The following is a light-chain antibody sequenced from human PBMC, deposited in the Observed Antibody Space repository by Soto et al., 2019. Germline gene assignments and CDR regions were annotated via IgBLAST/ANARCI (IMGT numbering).Light chain of an antibody. CDR2: DTS. Sequence: EIVLTQSPGTLSLSPGERATLSCRASQTLSNSFIAWYQQKPGQAPRLLIYDTSSRATGVPDRYSASGSGTDFTLTINRLEPEDFAVYYCQLYGISPHFGQGTQLEIK. CDR1: QTLSNSF. V-gene: IGKV3-20*01. CDR3: QLYGISPH. J-gene: IGKJ5*01.